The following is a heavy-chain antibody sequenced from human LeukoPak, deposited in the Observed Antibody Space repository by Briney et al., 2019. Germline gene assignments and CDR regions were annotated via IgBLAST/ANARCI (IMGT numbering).Heavy chain of an antibody. Sequence: ASVTVSCKASGYTFTSYAMNWVRQAPGQGLEWMGWINTNTGNPTYAQGFTGRFVFSLDTSVSTAYLQICSLKAEDTAVYYCIAAAGTGFGNWFDPWGQGTLVTVSS. CDR2: INTNTGNP. D-gene: IGHD6-13*01. CDR1: GYTFTSYA. J-gene: IGHJ5*02. CDR3: IAAAGTGFGNWFDP. V-gene: IGHV7-4-1*01.